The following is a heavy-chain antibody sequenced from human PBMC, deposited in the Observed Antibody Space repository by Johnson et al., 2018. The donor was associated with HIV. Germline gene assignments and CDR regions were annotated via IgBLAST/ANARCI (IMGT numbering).Heavy chain of an antibody. CDR2: IYSGGTT. V-gene: IGHV3-53*01. D-gene: IGHD5-24*01. Sequence: VQLVESGGGVVQPGSSLRLSCPASGFTFSGSAMHWVRQAPGKGLEWVSVIYSGGTTYYADSVKGRFTISRDNSNNTLYLQMNSLRAEDTAVYYCARESRDGPNLRAFDIWGQGTTVIVSS. J-gene: IGHJ3*02. CDR1: GFTFSGSA. CDR3: ARESRDGPNLRAFDI.